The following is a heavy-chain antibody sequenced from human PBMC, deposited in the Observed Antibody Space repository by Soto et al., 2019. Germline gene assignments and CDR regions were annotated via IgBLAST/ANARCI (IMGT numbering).Heavy chain of an antibody. CDR3: ARESEDLTSNFDY. Sequence: GGSLRLSCAASGFTFSDYYMSWIRQAPGKGLEWVSYISSSSSYTNYADSVKGRFTISRDNAKNSLYLEMNSLRAEDTAVYYCARESEDLTSNFDYWGQGTLVTVSS. CDR2: ISSSSSYT. CDR1: GFTFSDYY. J-gene: IGHJ4*02. V-gene: IGHV3-11*06.